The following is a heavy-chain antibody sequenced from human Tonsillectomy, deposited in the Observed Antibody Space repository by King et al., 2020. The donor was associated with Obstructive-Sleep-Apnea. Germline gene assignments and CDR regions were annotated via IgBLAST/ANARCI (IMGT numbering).Heavy chain of an antibody. D-gene: IGHD3-9*01. CDR1: VFTFSSYW. V-gene: IGHV3-74*01. CDR2: INSDGSST. CDR3: ARDRLLTGSDY. Sequence: VQRVEFGGGLVQPGGSLRLSCAASVFTFSSYWMHWVRQAPGKGLVWVSRINSDGSSTRYADSVKGRFTISRDNAKNTLYLQMNSLRAEDTAVYYCARDRLLTGSDYWGQGTLVTVSS. J-gene: IGHJ4*02.